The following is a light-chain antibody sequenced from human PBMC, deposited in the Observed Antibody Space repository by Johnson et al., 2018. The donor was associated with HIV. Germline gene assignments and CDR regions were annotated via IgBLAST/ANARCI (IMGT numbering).Light chain of an antibody. V-gene: IGLV1-51*01. Sequence: QSALTQPPSVSAAPGQNVNISCSGGSSNIGTNYVSWYQQLPGTAPKLLIYDNNKRPSGIPDRFSGSKSGTSATLGITGLQTGDEADYYCGSWDSSLSAGGVFGTGTKVTVL. J-gene: IGLJ1*01. CDR2: DNN. CDR3: GSWDSSLSAGGV. CDR1: SSNIGTNY.